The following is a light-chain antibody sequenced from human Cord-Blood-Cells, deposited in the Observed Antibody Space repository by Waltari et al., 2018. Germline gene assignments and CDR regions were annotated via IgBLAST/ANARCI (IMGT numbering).Light chain of an antibody. V-gene: IGKV1-39*01. J-gene: IGKJ5*01. CDR1: QSISSN. CDR3: QPRYSTSGP. CDR2: AAS. Sequence: VTITCRSSQSISSNLNWYQQKPGKAPKLLIYAASSLQSGVPSSFSGIGSGTDFTLTISSLQPEDFVTYYCQPRYSTSGPFGQGTRLEIK.